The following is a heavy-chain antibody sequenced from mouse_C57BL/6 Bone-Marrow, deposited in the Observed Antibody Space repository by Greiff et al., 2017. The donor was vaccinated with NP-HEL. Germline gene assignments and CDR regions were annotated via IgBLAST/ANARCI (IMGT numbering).Heavy chain of an antibody. CDR1: GFSLTSYA. J-gene: IGHJ1*03. CDR3: ARTPLITTVVACYWYFDV. Sequence: LQESGPGLVAPSQSLSITCTVSGFSLTSYAISWVRQPPGKGLEWLGVIWTGGGTNYNSALKSRLSISKDNSKSQVFLKMNSLQTDDTARYYCARTPLITTVVACYWYFDVWGTGTTVTVSS. V-gene: IGHV2-9-1*01. CDR2: IWTGGGT. D-gene: IGHD1-1*01.